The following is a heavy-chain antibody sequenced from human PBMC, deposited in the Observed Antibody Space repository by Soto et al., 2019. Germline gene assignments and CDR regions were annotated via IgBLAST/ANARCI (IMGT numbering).Heavy chain of an antibody. J-gene: IGHJ4*02. V-gene: IGHV3-33*01. CDR3: ARDSTHRCLDY. D-gene: IGHD4-17*01. CDR2: IWYDGSNK. Sequence: GGSLRLSCAASGFTFSSYGMHWVRQAPGKGLEWVAVIWYDGSNKYYADSVKGRFTISRDNSKNTLYLQMNSLRAEDTAVYYCARDSTHRCLDYWGQGTLVTVSS. CDR1: GFTFSSYG.